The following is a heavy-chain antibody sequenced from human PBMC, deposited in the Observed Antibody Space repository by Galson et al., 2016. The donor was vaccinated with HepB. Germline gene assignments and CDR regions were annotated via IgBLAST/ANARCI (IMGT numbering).Heavy chain of an antibody. CDR3: ARERVRSAFDL. CDR2: ISSSISTI. Sequence: SLRLSCAASGVTFSDYYMSWIRQAPGKGLEWVSYISSSISTIYYADSVMGRFTISRDNAKNSVYLQMNNLRDEDTAVYYCARERVRSAFDLWGQGTLVTVSS. V-gene: IGHV3-11*04. CDR1: GVTFSDYY. J-gene: IGHJ3*01.